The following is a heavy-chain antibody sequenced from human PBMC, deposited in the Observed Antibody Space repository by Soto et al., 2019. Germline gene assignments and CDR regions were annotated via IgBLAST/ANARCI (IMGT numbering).Heavy chain of an antibody. Sequence: GGSLRLSCAVSGFTVSNNYMSWVRQAPGKGLEGVSVIYSGGYTAYGDSVKGRFTISRDNAKSSLYLQMNSLRAEDTAVYYCAREYSFDSGGYYYYFHYWGQGTLVTVSS. V-gene: IGHV3-53*01. CDR2: IYSGGYT. CDR1: GFTVSNNY. J-gene: IGHJ4*02. D-gene: IGHD3-22*01. CDR3: AREYSFDSGGYYYYFHY.